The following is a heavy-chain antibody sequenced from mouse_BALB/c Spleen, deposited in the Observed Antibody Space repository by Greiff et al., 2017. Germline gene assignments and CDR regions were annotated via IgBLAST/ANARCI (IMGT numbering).Heavy chain of an antibody. V-gene: IGHV1-31*01. CDR1: GYSFTGYY. Sequence: VQLQQSGPELVKPGASVKISCKASGYSFTGYYMHWVKQSHVKSLEWIGRINPYNGATSYNQNFKDKASLTVDKSSSTAYMELHSLTSEDSAVYYCARTPTVYYFDYWGQGTTLTVSS. J-gene: IGHJ2*01. CDR2: INPYNGAT. D-gene: IGHD1-1*01. CDR3: ARTPTVYYFDY.